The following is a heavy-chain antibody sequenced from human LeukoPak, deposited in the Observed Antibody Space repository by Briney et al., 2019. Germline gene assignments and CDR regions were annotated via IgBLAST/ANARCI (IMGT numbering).Heavy chain of an antibody. D-gene: IGHD2-15*01. V-gene: IGHV3-13*01. Sequence: GGSLTLSCAASGFTFSNYDFHWVRQAPGKGLEWVAAIDVTGDTYYSDSMNGRFTISRENAPNSLYLQMRSLRAGDTALYYCTREFCGSRAACGGGLYYDFWGRGTLVTVSS. CDR3: TREFCGSRAACGGGLYYDF. J-gene: IGHJ2*01. CDR2: IDVTGDT. CDR1: GFTFSNYD.